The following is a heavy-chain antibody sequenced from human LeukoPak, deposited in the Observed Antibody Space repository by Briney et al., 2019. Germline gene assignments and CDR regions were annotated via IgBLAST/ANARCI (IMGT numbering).Heavy chain of an antibody. Sequence: GGSLRLSCEASGFTFSNYNMNWVRQAPGQRLEWVSSITSSSYVFYADSVKGRFTISRDNAQNSLYLQMNSLRAEDTAVYYCAKDRTQWELLAYYMDVWGKGTTVTISS. CDR1: GFTFSNYN. D-gene: IGHD1-26*01. V-gene: IGHV3-21*01. CDR2: ITSSSYV. J-gene: IGHJ6*03. CDR3: AKDRTQWELLAYYMDV.